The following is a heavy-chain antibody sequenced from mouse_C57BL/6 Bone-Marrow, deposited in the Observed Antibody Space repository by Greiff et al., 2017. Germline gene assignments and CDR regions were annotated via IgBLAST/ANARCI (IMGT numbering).Heavy chain of an antibody. CDR2: IYPGGGYT. J-gene: IGHJ1*03. Sequence: QVQLQQSGAELVRPGTSVKMSCKASGYTFTNYWIGWAKQRPGHGLEWIGDIYPGGGYTNYNEKFKGKATLTADKSSSTAYMQFSSLTSEDSAIYYCARFAYDYDWYFDVWGTGTTVTVSS. CDR3: ARFAYDYDWYFDV. V-gene: IGHV1-63*01. CDR1: GYTFTNYW. D-gene: IGHD2-4*01.